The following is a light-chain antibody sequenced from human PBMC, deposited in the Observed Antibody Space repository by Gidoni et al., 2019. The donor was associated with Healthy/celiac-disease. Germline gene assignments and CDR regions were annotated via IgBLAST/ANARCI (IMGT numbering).Light chain of an antibody. V-gene: IGKV3-15*01. CDR2: GAS. Sequence: EIVMTQSPATLPVSPGEGATLSCRASQSVSSNLAWYQQKPGQAPRLLIYGASTRATGIPARFSGSGSGTEFTLTISSLQSEDFAVYYCQQYNNWPPVTFGGXTKVEIK. CDR1: QSVSSN. J-gene: IGKJ4*01. CDR3: QQYNNWPPVT.